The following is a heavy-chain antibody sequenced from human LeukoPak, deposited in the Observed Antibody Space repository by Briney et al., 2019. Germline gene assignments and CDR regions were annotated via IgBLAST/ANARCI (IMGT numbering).Heavy chain of an antibody. CDR1: GGTFSSYA. Sequence: SVKVSCKASGGTFSSYAISWVRQAPGQGLEWMGGIIPIFGTANYAQKFQGRVTITADESTSTAYMELSSLRSEDTAVYYCARSHSRYQLLPPLDYWGQGTLVTVSS. CDR2: IIPIFGTA. D-gene: IGHD2-2*01. V-gene: IGHV1-69*13. J-gene: IGHJ4*02. CDR3: ARSHSRYQLLPPLDY.